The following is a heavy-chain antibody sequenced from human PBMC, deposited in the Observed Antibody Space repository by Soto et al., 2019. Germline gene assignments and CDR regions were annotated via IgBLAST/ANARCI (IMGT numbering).Heavy chain of an antibody. CDR2: INHSGST. Sequence: PSETLSLTCAVYGGSFSGYYWSWIRQPPGKGLEWIGEINHSGSTNYNPSLKSRVTISVDTSKNQFSLKLSSVTAADTAVYYCVTGRGYSYGYSYYYYGMDVWGQGTRVTVSS. CDR1: GGSFSGYY. J-gene: IGHJ6*02. V-gene: IGHV4-34*01. CDR3: VTGRGYSYGYSYYYYGMDV. D-gene: IGHD5-18*01.